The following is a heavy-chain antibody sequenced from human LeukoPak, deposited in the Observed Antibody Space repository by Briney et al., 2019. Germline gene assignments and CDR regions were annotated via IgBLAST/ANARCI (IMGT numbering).Heavy chain of an antibody. CDR2: IWYDGSGK. D-gene: IGHD6-13*01. Sequence: GSLRLSSAASGFTFSRYSMHWVRQAPGKGLEWVAIIWYDGSGKYYADSVKGRFTISRDNSNNTLYLQMNSLRVEDTALYYCARDYSSSWDYWGQGTLVTVSS. CDR3: ARDYSSSWDY. V-gene: IGHV3-33*01. CDR1: GFTFSRYS. J-gene: IGHJ4*02.